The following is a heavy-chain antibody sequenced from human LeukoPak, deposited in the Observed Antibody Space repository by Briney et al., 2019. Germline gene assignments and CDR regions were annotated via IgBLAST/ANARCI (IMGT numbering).Heavy chain of an antibody. CDR2: INPNSGGT. CDR1: GYTFIGYY. V-gene: IGHV1-2*02. J-gene: IGHJ4*02. CDR3: ARGQRERAAATLKPIDY. D-gene: IGHD6-13*01. Sequence: ASVKVSCKASGYTFIGYYMHWVRQAPGQGLEWMGWINPNSGGTNYAQKFQGRVTMTRDTSISTAYMELSRLRSDDTAVYYCARGQRERAAATLKPIDYWGQGTLVTVSS.